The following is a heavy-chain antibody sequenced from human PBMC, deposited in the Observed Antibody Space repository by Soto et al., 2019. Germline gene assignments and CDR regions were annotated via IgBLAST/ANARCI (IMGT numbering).Heavy chain of an antibody. J-gene: IGHJ4*02. CDR2: ITSKAYGEKT. Sequence: EVQLVESGGGSVQPGRSLRLSCTTSGFTFGDSAINWVRQAPGKGLEWVGFITSKAYGEKTEYAASVSGRFTISRDDSKSIAYLQMNSLSTDDTAMYFCAHGKTIGGFNFAYWGQGTMVTVSS. CDR3: AHGKTIGGFNFAY. V-gene: IGHV3-49*04. D-gene: IGHD5-12*01. CDR1: GFTFGDSA.